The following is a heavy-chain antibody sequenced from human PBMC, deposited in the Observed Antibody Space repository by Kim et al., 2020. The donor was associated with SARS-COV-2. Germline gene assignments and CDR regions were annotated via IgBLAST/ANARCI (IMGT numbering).Heavy chain of an antibody. CDR2: IYYSGST. CDR1: GGSISSSSYY. Sequence: SETLSLTCTVSGGSISSSSYYWGWIRQPPGKGLEWIGSIYYSGSTYYNPSLKSRVTISVDTSKNQFSLKLSSVTAADTAVYYCARDGITMVRGVTSYYY. V-gene: IGHV4-39*07. CDR3: ARDGITMVRGVTSYYY. J-gene: IGHJ6*01. D-gene: IGHD3-10*01.